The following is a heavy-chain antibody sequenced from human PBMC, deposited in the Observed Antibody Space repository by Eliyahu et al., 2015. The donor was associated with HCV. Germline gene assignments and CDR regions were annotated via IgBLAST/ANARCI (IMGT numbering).Heavy chain of an antibody. V-gene: IGHV4-59*01. D-gene: IGHD6-19*01. J-gene: IGHJ5*02. CDR2: IHYSGST. Sequence: QVQLQESGPGLVKPSXTLSLTCTVSGGSISTYXWXWIRQXPGKGLXWIGXIHYSGSTNYNPSLKSRVTMSVDTSKNQFSLNLTSVTAAXTAVYYCASGGGGIAVAGTGGWFDPWGQGTLVTVSS. CDR1: GGSISTYX. CDR3: ASGGGGIAVAGTGGWFDP.